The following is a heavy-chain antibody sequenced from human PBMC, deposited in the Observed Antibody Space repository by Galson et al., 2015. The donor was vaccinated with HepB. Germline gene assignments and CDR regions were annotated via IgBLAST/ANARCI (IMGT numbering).Heavy chain of an antibody. J-gene: IGHJ4*02. D-gene: IGHD4-23*01. Sequence: SLRLSCAASGFTFSDSSMHWVRQAPGKGLEWVATAPSVGNTRYYADSVKGRFTISRDNSKNTLYLQMNSLRVEDTALYYCARDRLSYGGHDFDYWGQGTLVTVSS. CDR1: GFTFSDSS. V-gene: IGHV3-30-3*01. CDR2: APSVGNTR. CDR3: ARDRLSYGGHDFDY.